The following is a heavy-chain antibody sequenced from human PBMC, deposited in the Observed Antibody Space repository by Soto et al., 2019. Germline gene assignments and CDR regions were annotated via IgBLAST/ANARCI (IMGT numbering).Heavy chain of an antibody. CDR2: IYHSGST. CDR3: ARIRYFDWLDRFGAFDI. Sequence: SDTLSLTCAVSGGSISSGGYSWTWIRQPPGKGLDWIGYIYHSGSTYYNPSLKSRVTISVDRSKNQFSLKLSSVTAADTAVYYCARIRYFDWLDRFGAFDIWGQGTMVTVS. D-gene: IGHD3-9*01. J-gene: IGHJ3*02. V-gene: IGHV4-30-2*01. CDR1: GGSISSGGYS.